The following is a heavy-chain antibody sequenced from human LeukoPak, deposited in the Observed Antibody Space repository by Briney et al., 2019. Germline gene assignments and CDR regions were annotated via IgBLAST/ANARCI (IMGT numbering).Heavy chain of an antibody. CDR1: GYTFTGYY. Sequence: GASVKVSCKASGYTFTGYYMHWVRQAPGQGLEWMGWINPNSGGTNYAQKFQGRVTMTRDTSISTGYMELSRLRPDDTAVYYCARDPSSSWYPNWFDPWGQGTLVTVSS. V-gene: IGHV1-2*02. CDR3: ARDPSSSWYPNWFDP. CDR2: INPNSGGT. D-gene: IGHD6-13*01. J-gene: IGHJ5*02.